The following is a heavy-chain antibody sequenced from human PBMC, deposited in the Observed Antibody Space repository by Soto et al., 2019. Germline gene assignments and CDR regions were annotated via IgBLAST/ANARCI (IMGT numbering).Heavy chain of an antibody. D-gene: IGHD3-10*01. CDR2: IWYDGSNK. V-gene: IGHV3-33*01. Sequence: GGSLRLSCAASGFTFSSYGMHWVRQAPGKGLEWVAAIWYDGSNKYYADSVKGRFTISRDNSKNTLYLQMNSLRAEDTAVYYCARDLLGRYYYGSGSRYYYYGMDVWGQGTTVTVSS. CDR1: GFTFSSYG. CDR3: ARDLLGRYYYGSGSRYYYYGMDV. J-gene: IGHJ6*02.